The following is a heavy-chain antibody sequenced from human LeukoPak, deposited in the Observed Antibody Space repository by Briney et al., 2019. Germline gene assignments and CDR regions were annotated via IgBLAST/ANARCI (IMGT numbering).Heavy chain of an antibody. D-gene: IGHD3-22*01. CDR1: GFTFSDYY. Sequence: TAGGSLRLSCAASGFTFSDYYMSWIRQAPGKGLEWVSYISSSGSTIYYADSVKGRFTISRDNAKNSLYLQMNSLRAEDTAVYYCARGSYYSDSSGSPGAPIWGQGTMVTVSS. V-gene: IGHV3-11*01. CDR3: ARGSYYSDSSGSPGAPI. CDR2: ISSSGSTI. J-gene: IGHJ3*02.